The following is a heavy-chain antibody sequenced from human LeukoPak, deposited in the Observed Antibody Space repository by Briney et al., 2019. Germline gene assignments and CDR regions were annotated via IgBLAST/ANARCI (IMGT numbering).Heavy chain of an antibody. CDR3: ARDGAVSFFDP. V-gene: IGHV3-9*01. CDR1: GFTFDDYA. CDR2: ISWNSGSI. Sequence: PGGSLRLSCAASGFTFDDYAMHWVRQAPGKGLEWVSGISWNSGSIGYADSVKGRFTISRDNAKNSLYLQMNSLRAEDTVVYYCARDGAVSFFDPWGQGTLVTVSS. J-gene: IGHJ5*02.